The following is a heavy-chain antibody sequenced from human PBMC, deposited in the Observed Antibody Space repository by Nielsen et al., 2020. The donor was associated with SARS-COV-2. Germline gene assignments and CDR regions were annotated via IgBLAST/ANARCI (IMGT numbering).Heavy chain of an antibody. CDR2: IRSKAYGGTT. D-gene: IGHD6-13*01. Sequence: GESLKISCTASGFTFSSYAMHWVRQAPGKGLEWVGFIRSKAYGGTTEYAASVKGRFTISRDDSNSIAYLQMNSLKTEDTAVYYCTRDDPYSSSWSNFYYYYYGMDVWGQGTTVTVSS. CDR3: TRDDPYSSSWSNFYYYYYGMDV. CDR1: GFTFSSYA. J-gene: IGHJ6*02. V-gene: IGHV3-49*04.